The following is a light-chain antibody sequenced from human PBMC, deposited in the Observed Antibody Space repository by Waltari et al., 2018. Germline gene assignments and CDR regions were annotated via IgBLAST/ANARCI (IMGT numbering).Light chain of an antibody. Sequence: QSVLTQPPSASGTPGQRVTISCSGSRSNIGHNYVYWYQQLPGTAPKLLIYRNKQRPSGVPDRFSGSKSGTSASLAISGLRSEDEADYYCAVWDDSLSGRVFGGGTKVTVL. J-gene: IGLJ3*02. CDR1: RSNIGHNY. CDR2: RNK. V-gene: IGLV1-47*01. CDR3: AVWDDSLSGRV.